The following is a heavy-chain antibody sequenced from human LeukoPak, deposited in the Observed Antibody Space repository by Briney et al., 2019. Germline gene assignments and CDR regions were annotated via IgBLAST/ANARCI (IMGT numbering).Heavy chain of an antibody. V-gene: IGHV1-46*03. J-gene: IGHJ4*02. CDR2: INPSGGST. D-gene: IGHD4-23*01. Sequence: GASVKVSCKASGYTFTSYYMHWVQQAPGQGLEWMGIINPSGGSTSYAQKFQGRVTMTRDTSTSTVYMELSSLRSEDTAVYYWARVNMATVVTSGWGGGYWLDYWGQGTLVTVSS. CDR3: ARVNMATVVTSGWGGGYWLDY. CDR1: GYTFTSYY.